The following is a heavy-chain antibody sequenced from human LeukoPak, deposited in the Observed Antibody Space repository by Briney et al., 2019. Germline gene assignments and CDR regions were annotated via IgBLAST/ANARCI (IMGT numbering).Heavy chain of an antibody. CDR2: ISTYGGDT. CDR3: ARDLWNFYDDSGYNRDFDS. J-gene: IGHJ5*01. Sequence: TSRISWVRQAPGQGLEWMGWISTYGGDTYYAQKFQGRITVTTDTSTSTVYMELRNLRSDDTAVYYCARDLWNFYDDSGYNRDFDSWGQGTLVTVSS. D-gene: IGHD3-22*01. CDR1: TSR. V-gene: IGHV1-18*01.